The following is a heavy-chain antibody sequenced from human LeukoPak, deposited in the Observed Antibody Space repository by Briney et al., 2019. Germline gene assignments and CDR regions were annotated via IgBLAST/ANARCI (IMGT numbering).Heavy chain of an antibody. J-gene: IGHJ5*02. CDR1: GFTVSSNY. CDR2: IYSGGST. Sequence: GSLRLSCAASGFTVSSNYMSWVRQAPGKGLEWVSVIYSGGSTYYADSVKGRFTISRDNSKNTLYLQMNSLRAEDTAVYYCARDRRSIVGATLLVWFDPWGQGTLVTVSS. D-gene: IGHD1-26*01. CDR3: ARDRRSIVGATLLVWFDP. V-gene: IGHV3-66*01.